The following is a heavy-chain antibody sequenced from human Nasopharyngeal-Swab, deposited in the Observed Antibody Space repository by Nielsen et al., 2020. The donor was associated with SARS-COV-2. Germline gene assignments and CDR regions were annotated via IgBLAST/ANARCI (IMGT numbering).Heavy chain of an antibody. CDR3: AKDMQWGTAMADAFDI. CDR2: ISWDGGST. V-gene: IGHV3-43*01. D-gene: IGHD5-18*01. Sequence: GGSLRLSCAASGFTFADYTMHWVRQAPGKGLEWVSLISWDGGSTYYADSVTGRFTISRDNRKNSLYLQMNSLRTEDTALYYCAKDMQWGTAMADAFDIWGQGTMVTVSS. CDR1: GFTFADYT. J-gene: IGHJ3*02.